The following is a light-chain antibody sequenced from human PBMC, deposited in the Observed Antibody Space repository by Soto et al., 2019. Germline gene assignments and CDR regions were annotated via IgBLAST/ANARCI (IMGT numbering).Light chain of an antibody. J-gene: IGKJ1*01. V-gene: IGKV1-5*01. CDR1: QSVSSW. CDR2: DAS. CDR3: QHYSSYPWT. Sequence: DIQMTQSASTLSSSVGDRVTITCRASQSVSSWLAWYQQKAGKAPKLLIFDASTLESGVPSRFSGSGYGTQFSLTISSLQPDDFATYYCQHYSSYPWTFGLGTKVDIK.